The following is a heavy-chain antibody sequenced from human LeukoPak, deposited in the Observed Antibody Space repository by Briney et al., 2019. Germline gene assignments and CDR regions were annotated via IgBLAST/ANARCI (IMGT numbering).Heavy chain of an antibody. CDR1: GYTFTSYG. CDR3: ARIDYPGEDD. Sequence: ASVKVSCKASGYTFTSYGISWVRQAPGQGLEWMGWISAYNGNTNYAQKLQGRVTITRNTSISTAYMELSSLRSEDTAVYYCARIDYPGEDDWGQGTLVTVSS. V-gene: IGHV1-18*01. J-gene: IGHJ4*02. CDR2: ISAYNGNT. D-gene: IGHD2-21*01.